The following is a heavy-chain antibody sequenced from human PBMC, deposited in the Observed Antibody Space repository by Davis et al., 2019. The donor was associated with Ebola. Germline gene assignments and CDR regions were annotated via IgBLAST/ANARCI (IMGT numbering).Heavy chain of an antibody. CDR3: ARGGITMMVVPRDYYYGLDV. D-gene: IGHD3-22*01. J-gene: IGHJ6*02. Sequence: SVKVSCKASGGTFSSYAISWVRQAPGQGLEWMGGIIPIFGTANYAQKFQGRVTITADESTSTAYMELSSLRSEDTAVYYCARGGITMMVVPRDYYYGLDVWGQGTTVTVSS. CDR2: IIPIFGTA. V-gene: IGHV1-69*13. CDR1: GGTFSSYA.